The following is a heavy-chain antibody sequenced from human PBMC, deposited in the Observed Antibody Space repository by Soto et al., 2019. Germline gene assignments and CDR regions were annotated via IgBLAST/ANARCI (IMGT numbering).Heavy chain of an antibody. D-gene: IGHD3-9*01. V-gene: IGHV3-23*01. CDR1: GFTFSSYA. CDR3: AKEDWYYFDY. Sequence: EVQLLESGGGLVQPGGSLRLSCAASGFTFSSYAMSWVRQAPGKGLEWVSAISGSGGSTYYADSVKGRFTISRDNSKNTRYVQMTSLRAENSAVYYCAKEDWYYFDYWGQGTLVTVSS. J-gene: IGHJ4*02. CDR2: ISGSGGST.